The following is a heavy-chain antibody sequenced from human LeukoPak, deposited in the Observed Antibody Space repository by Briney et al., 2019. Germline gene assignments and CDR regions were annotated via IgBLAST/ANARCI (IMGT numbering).Heavy chain of an antibody. CDR3: ARVYSSLWAPSFDY. Sequence: GGSLRLSCAASGFTFSSYGMHWVRQAPGKGLEWVANIKQDGSEKYYVDSVKGRFTISRDNAKNSLFLQLNSLRPEDTAVYYCARVYSSLWAPSFDYWGQGALVTVSS. CDR1: GFTFSSYG. J-gene: IGHJ4*02. V-gene: IGHV3-7*05. CDR2: IKQDGSEK. D-gene: IGHD3-22*01.